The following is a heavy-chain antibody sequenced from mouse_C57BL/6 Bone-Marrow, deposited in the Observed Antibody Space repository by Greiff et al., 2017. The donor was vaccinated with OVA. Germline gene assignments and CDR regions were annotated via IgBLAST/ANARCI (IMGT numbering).Heavy chain of an antibody. V-gene: IGHV3-6*01. D-gene: IGHD1-1*01. J-gene: IGHJ2*01. CDR3: ARNGRDFDY. CDR2: ISYDGSN. CDR1: GYSITSGYY. Sequence: EVKLQESGPGLVKPSQSLSLTCSVTGYSITSGYYWNWIRQFPGNKLEWMGYISYDGSNNYNPSLKNRISITRDTSKNQFFLKLNSVTTEDTATYYCARNGRDFDYWGQGTTLTVSS.